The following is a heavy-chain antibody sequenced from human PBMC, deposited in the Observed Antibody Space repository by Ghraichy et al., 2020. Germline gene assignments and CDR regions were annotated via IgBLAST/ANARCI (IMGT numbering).Heavy chain of an antibody. D-gene: IGHD1-26*01. CDR1: GFTFSSYA. CDR3: AKTVIASSGSYYPFDY. Sequence: GESLRLSCAASGFTFSSYAMSWVRQAPGKGLEWVSVISGSGDSTKYADSVKGRFTISRDNSKNTLYLQMSSLRAEDMAIYYCAKTVIASSGSYYPFDYWGQGTLVPVSS. V-gene: IGHV3-23*01. J-gene: IGHJ4*02. CDR2: ISGSGDST.